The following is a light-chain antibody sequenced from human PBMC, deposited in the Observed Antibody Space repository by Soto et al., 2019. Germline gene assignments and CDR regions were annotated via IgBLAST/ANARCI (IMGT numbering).Light chain of an antibody. CDR2: GAS. J-gene: IGKJ2*01. Sequence: TQSPATLSVSPGDRATLSCRASQSVSRNLAWYQQKPGRAPRLLIYGASTRATGVPARFSGSGSGTEFTLSISSLQSEDFAVYYCQQYGDWPPDTFGQGPSWKS. V-gene: IGKV3-15*01. CDR3: QQYGDWPPDT. CDR1: QSVSRN.